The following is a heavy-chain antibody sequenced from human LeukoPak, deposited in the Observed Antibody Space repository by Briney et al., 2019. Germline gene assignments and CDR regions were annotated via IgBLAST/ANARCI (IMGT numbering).Heavy chain of an antibody. V-gene: IGHV3-48*04. CDR1: GFTFSHYS. CDR2: IGISSGNT. CDR3: ARDYRYAFDN. J-gene: IGHJ4*02. Sequence: PGGSLRLSCAASGFTFSHYSMNWVRQAPGKGLEWISYIGISSGNTKYADSVKGRFTTSGDNAKNSLYLQMNSLRVDDTAVYYCARDYRYAFDNWGQGILVTVSS. D-gene: IGHD5-12*01.